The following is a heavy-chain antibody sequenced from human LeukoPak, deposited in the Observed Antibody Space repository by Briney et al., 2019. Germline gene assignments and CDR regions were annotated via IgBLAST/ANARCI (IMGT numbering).Heavy chain of an antibody. Sequence: GGSLRLSCAASGFTFSSYSMNWVRQAPGKGLEWVSSISSSSSYIYYADSVKGRFTISRDNAKNSLYLQMNSLRAEDTAVYYCARDTYGLYPLDYWGQGTLVTVSS. V-gene: IGHV3-21*01. J-gene: IGHJ4*02. CDR2: ISSSSSYI. D-gene: IGHD2-2*02. CDR3: ARDTYGLYPLDY. CDR1: GFTFSSYS.